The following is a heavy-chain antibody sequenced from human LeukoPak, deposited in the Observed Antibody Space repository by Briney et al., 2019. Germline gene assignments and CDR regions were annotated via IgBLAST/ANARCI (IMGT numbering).Heavy chain of an antibody. CDR2: FDPEDGET. V-gene: IGHV1-24*01. CDR3: ATDLPRITMIVPHQVFVH. Sequence: ASVKVCCKVSGYTLTELSMNWVRQAPRKGLEWMGGFDPEDGETIYAQKFQGRVTMTDDTSTDTAYMELSSLRSEDTAVYYCATDLPRITMIVPHQVFVHWGQGTLVTVSS. CDR1: GYTLTELS. D-gene: IGHD3-22*01. J-gene: IGHJ1*01.